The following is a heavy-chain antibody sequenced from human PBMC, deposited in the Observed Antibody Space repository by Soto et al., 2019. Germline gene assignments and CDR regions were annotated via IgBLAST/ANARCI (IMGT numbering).Heavy chain of an antibody. Sequence: PSETLSLTCTVSGGSISSYYWSWIRQPPGKGLEWIGYIYFRGTTNYNPSLKSRVTMSADTSKNQFSLKLNSVTAADTAVYYCAAGGGLPRYYWGQGSLVTVSS. V-gene: IGHV4-59*01. CDR3: AAGGGLPRYY. CDR2: IYFRGTT. D-gene: IGHD5-12*01. J-gene: IGHJ4*02. CDR1: GGSISSYY.